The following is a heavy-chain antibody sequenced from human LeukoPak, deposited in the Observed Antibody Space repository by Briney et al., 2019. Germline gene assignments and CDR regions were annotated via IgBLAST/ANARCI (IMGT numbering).Heavy chain of an antibody. CDR3: AKFQLQLLWDAFDI. V-gene: IGHV3-23*01. Sequence: GSLRLSCAASGFTFSSYSMNWVRQAPGKGLEWVSTISGSGNPYYADSVKGRFTISRDNSKNTLYLQMNSLRAEDTAVYYCAKFQLQLLWDAFDIWGQGTMVTVSS. CDR2: ISGSGNP. D-gene: IGHD2-2*01. J-gene: IGHJ3*02. CDR1: GFTFSSYS.